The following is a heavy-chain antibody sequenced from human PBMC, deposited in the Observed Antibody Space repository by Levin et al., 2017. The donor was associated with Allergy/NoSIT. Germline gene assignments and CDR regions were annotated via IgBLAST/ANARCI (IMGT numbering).Heavy chain of an antibody. J-gene: IGHJ5*02. Sequence: MPGGSLRLSCAASGFTFSSYSMNWVRQAPGKGLEWVSSISGSTSYIYYADSVKGRFTISRDNAKNSLYLQMNSLRAEDTAVYYCARTRLRPYNWFDPWGQGTLVTVSS. D-gene: IGHD5-12*01. CDR2: ISGSTSYI. CDR1: GFTFSSYS. CDR3: ARTRLRPYNWFDP. V-gene: IGHV3-21*01.